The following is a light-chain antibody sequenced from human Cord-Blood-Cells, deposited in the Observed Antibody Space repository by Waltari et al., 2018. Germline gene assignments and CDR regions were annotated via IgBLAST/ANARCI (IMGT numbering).Light chain of an antibody. J-gene: IGLJ2*01. CDR2: QDS. Sequence: SYELTQPPSVSVSPGQTASITCSGDKLGDKYACWYQQKPGQSPVLVIYQDSKRPSGLPERFSGANAGNTATLTISGTQAMDYADYYCQAWDSSTVVFGGGTKLTVL. V-gene: IGLV3-1*01. CDR1: KLGDKY. CDR3: QAWDSSTVV.